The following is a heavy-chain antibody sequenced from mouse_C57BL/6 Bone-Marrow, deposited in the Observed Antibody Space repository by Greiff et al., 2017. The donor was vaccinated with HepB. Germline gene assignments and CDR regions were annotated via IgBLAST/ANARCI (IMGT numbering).Heavy chain of an antibody. CDR2: IDPSDSYT. CDR1: GYTFTSYW. Sequence: QVQLQQPGAELVMPGASVKLSCKASGYTFTSYWMHWVKQRPGQGLEWIGEIDPSDSYTIYNQKFKGKSTLTVDKSSSTAYMQLSSLTSEDSAVYYCARGLLFWYFDVWGTGTTVTVSS. J-gene: IGHJ1*03. CDR3: ARGLLFWYFDV. V-gene: IGHV1-69*01. D-gene: IGHD2-1*01.